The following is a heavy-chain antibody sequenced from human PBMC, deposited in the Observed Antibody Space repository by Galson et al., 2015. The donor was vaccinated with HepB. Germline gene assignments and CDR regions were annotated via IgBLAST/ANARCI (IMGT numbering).Heavy chain of an antibody. D-gene: IGHD4-17*01. Sequence: SLRLSCAASGFTVNNNYMNWVRQAPGKGLEWLSTNYRGGNTFYADSVKGRFTISRDNSKNTLYLQMNGLRAEDTAVYYCVRGGAYGDENYWGQGSLVTVSS. V-gene: IGHV3-66*01. J-gene: IGHJ4*02. CDR1: GFTVNNNY. CDR2: NYRGGNT. CDR3: VRGGAYGDENY.